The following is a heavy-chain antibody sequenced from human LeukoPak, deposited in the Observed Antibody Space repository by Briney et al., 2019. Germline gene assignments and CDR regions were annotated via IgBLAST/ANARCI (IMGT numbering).Heavy chain of an antibody. V-gene: IGHV1-18*01. Sequence: ASVKVSCKASGYTFTSYGISWVRQAPGQGLEWMGWISAYNGNTNYGQKLQGRVTMTTDTSTSTAYMELRSLRSDDTAVYYCAREGKYCSSTSCSYEYDYWGQGTLVTVSS. D-gene: IGHD2-2*01. CDR3: AREGKYCSSTSCSYEYDY. J-gene: IGHJ4*02. CDR1: GYTFTSYG. CDR2: ISAYNGNT.